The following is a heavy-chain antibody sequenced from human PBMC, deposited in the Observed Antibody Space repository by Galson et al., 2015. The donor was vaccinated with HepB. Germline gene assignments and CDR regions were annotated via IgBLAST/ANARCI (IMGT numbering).Heavy chain of an antibody. CDR3: AKEGWAAVGTDWFDT. CDR1: GFTFSTYS. J-gene: IGHJ5*02. V-gene: IGHV3-48*01. Sequence: SLRLSCAASGFTFSTYSMNWVRQAPGKGLEWISYISGSSGTIFYADSVKGRFTISRDNAKNSLYLQMNSLRAEDTAVYYCAKEGWAAVGTDWFDTWGQGTLVTVSS. D-gene: IGHD6-13*01. CDR2: ISGSSGTI.